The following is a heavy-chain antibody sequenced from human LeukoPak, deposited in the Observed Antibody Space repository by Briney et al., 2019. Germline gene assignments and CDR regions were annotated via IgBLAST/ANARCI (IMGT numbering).Heavy chain of an antibody. D-gene: IGHD6-19*01. J-gene: IGHJ6*03. CDR3: ARERIAVAGTLSHFYYYYYLAV. Sequence: PSETLSLTSTVSGGSISSYFWSCIRQPAGKGLEWIGRIYTSGSSNYNPSLKSRVTMSVDTSKNQFSLKLSSVTAADTAVYYCARERIAVAGTLSHFYYYYYLAVWSKGTTVTVSS. V-gene: IGHV4-4*07. CDR2: IYTSGSS. CDR1: GGSISSYF.